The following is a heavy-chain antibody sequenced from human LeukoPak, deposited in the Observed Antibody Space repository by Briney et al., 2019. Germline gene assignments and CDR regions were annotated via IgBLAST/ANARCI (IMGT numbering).Heavy chain of an antibody. CDR2: ISGSGGST. V-gene: IGHV3-23*01. D-gene: IGHD3-22*01. CDR3: AKPQLRPHCYYDSSGYPHDAFDI. Sequence: GGSLRLSCAASGFTFSSYAMSWVRQAPGKGLEWVSAISGSGGSTYYADSVKGRFTISRDNSKNTLYLQMNSLRAEDTAVYYCAKPQLRPHCYYDSSGYPHDAFDIWGQGTMVTVSS. CDR1: GFTFSSYA. J-gene: IGHJ3*02.